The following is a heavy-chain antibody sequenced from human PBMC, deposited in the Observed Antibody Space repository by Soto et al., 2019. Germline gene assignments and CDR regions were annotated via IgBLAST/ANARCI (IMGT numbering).Heavy chain of an antibody. D-gene: IGHD4-17*01. CDR3: ASIVDDYGDYGDLTNAFDI. V-gene: IGHV3-21*01. CDR1: GFTFSSYS. CDR2: ISSSSSYI. J-gene: IGHJ3*02. Sequence: GGSLRLSCAASGFTFSSYSMNWVRQAPGKGLEWVSSISSSSSYIYYADSVKGRFTISRDNAKNSLYLQMNSLRAEDTAVYYCASIVDDYGDYGDLTNAFDIWGQGTMVTVSS.